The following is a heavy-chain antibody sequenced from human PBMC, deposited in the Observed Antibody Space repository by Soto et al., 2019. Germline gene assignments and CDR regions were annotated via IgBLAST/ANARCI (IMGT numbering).Heavy chain of an antibody. D-gene: IGHD2-2*01. Sequence: QVQLQESGPGLVKPSQTLSLTCTVSGGSISSGGYYWSWIRQHPGKGLEWIGYIYYSGSTYYNPSPKGGVTIALKTPKNQFSLKVGSVTAAGTAVYYCGKGGGGVPASLDYWGQGTLVTVSS. CDR3: GKGGGGVPASLDY. CDR2: IYYSGST. V-gene: IGHV4-31*03. J-gene: IGHJ4*02. CDR1: GGSISSGGYY.